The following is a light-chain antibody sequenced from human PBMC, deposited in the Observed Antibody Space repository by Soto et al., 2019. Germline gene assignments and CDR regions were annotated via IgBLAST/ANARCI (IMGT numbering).Light chain of an antibody. CDR1: SSNIGAGYD. CDR2: GNS. J-gene: IGLJ1*01. Sequence: VLTQPPSVSGAPGQRVTISCTGSSSNIGAGYDVHWYQQLPGTAPKLLIYGNSNRPSGVPDRFSGSKSGTSASLAITGLQAEDEADYYCQSYDSSMSAYVFGTGTKVTVL. V-gene: IGLV1-40*01. CDR3: QSYDSSMSAYV.